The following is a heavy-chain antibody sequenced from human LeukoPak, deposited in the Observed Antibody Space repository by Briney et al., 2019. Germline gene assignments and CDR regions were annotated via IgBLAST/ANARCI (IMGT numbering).Heavy chain of an antibody. CDR2: ISSSSRYI. J-gene: IGHJ4*02. CDR3: ARGADYYDSSGYYPFDY. V-gene: IGHV3-21*01. CDR1: GFTFSSYS. D-gene: IGHD3-22*01. Sequence: PGGPLRLSCAASGFTFSSYSMNWVRQAPGKVLEWVSSISSSSRYIYYADSVKGRFTISRDNAKNSLDLQMNNLKTEDTAVYYCARGADYYDSSGYYPFDYWGQGTLVTVSS.